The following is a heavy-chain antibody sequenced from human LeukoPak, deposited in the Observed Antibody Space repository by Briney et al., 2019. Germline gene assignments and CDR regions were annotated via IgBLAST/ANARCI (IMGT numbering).Heavy chain of an antibody. Sequence: GGSLKLSCAASGFTFSGSAMHWVRQASGKGLEWVGRIRSKANSYATAYAASVKGRFTISRDDSKNTAYLQMNSLKTEDTAVCYCMAYNWFDPWGQGTLVTVSS. CDR1: GFTFSGSA. V-gene: IGHV3-73*01. CDR2: IRSKANSYAT. CDR3: MAYNWFDP. J-gene: IGHJ5*02.